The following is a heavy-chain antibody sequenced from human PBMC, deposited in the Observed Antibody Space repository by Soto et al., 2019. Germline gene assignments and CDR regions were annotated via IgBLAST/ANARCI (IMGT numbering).Heavy chain of an antibody. J-gene: IGHJ4*02. CDR1: GFTFSSYP. V-gene: IGHV3-23*01. CDR2: ISGSGGST. D-gene: IGHD6-19*01. Sequence: LRLSCAASGFTFSSYPMSWVRQAPGKGLEWVSAISGSGGSTYYADSVKGRFTISRDNSKNTLYLQMNSLRAEDTAVYYCAKSNSSGWFPYYFDYWGQGTLVTVSS. CDR3: AKSNSSGWFPYYFDY.